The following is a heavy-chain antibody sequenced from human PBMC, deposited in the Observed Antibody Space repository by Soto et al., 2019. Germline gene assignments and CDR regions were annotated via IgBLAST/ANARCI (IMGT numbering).Heavy chain of an antibody. V-gene: IGHV1-18*01. D-gene: IGHD1-1*01. J-gene: IGHJ4*02. CDR3: ETDRLSVSVTGGGFDS. CDR2: ISPYNGNT. CDR1: GYTFSNFG. Sequence: QVQLVQSGGEVKKPGASVKVSCKASGYTFSNFGLSWVRQAPGQGLELMGWISPYNGNTNYAQKLQGRLTMTTDTSTGTADMELRSLRSDAAAGYYCETDRLSVSVTGGGFDSWGQGSLVTVSS.